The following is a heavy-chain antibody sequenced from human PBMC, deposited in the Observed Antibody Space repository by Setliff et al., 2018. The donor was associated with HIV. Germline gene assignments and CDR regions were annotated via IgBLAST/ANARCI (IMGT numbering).Heavy chain of an antibody. D-gene: IGHD3-10*01. CDR3: ARGWFGGYYFDY. Sequence: SETLSLTCAVYVESFSGFYWSWIRQPPGKGLEWIGEINHSGSTNYNPSLKSRVTISVDTSKNQFALKLSFVTAADTAVYYCARGWFGGYYFDYWGQGTLVTVSS. CDR1: VESFSGFY. CDR2: INHSGST. V-gene: IGHV4-34*01. J-gene: IGHJ4*02.